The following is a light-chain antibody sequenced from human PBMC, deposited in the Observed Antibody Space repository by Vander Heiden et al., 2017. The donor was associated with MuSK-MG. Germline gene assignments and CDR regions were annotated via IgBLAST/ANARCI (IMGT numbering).Light chain of an antibody. CDR3: QQYDNLPHT. Sequence: DTHMPLSPSSLSASVGDRVTITCQASQDISNYLNWYQQKPGKAPKLLIYDASNLETGVPSRFSGSGSGTDFTFTISSLQPEDIATYYCQQYDNLPHTFGQGTKLEIK. V-gene: IGKV1-33*01. J-gene: IGKJ2*01. CDR1: QDISNY. CDR2: DAS.